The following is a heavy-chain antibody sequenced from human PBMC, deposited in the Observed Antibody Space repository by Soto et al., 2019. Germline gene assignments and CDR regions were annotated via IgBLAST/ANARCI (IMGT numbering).Heavy chain of an antibody. CDR1: GFTFSSYA. CDR3: AKDRIYYGSGINWSEP. D-gene: IGHD3-10*01. Sequence: GWSLRLSCAASGFTFSSYAMSWVRQAPGKGLEWVSAISGSGGSTYYADSVKGRFTISRDNSKNTLYLQMNSLRAEDTAVYYCAKDRIYYGSGINWSEPWGQGTRVTV. J-gene: IGHJ5*02. V-gene: IGHV3-23*01. CDR2: ISGSGGST.